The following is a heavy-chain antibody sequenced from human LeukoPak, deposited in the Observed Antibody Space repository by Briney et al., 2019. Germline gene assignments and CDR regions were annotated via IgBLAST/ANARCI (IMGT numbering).Heavy chain of an antibody. CDR1: GGSISSDY. D-gene: IGHD6-19*01. J-gene: IGHJ4*02. CDR2: IYYSGNT. V-gene: IGHV4-59*01. CDR3: ARGAGWYNY. Sequence: SETLSLTCTVSGGSISSDYWSWLRQPPGKGPEWIGYIYYSGNTNYNPSLKSRVTISIDTSKKQFSLNLNSVTAADTAVYYCARGAGWYNYWGQGTLVTVSS.